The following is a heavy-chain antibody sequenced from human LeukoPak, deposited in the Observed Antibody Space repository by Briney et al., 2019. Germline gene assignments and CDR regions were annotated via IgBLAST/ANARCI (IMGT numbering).Heavy chain of an antibody. J-gene: IGHJ4*02. CDR2: IYHSGST. CDR1: GGSISSGGYS. D-gene: IGHD6-19*01. CDR3: AALYSSGWYYFDY. Sequence: SETLSLTCTVSGGSISSGGYSWSWIRQPPGKGPEWIGYIYHSGSTYYNPSLKSRVTISVDRSKNQFSLKLSSVTAADTAVYYCAALYSSGWYYFDYWGQGTLVTVSS. V-gene: IGHV4-30-2*01.